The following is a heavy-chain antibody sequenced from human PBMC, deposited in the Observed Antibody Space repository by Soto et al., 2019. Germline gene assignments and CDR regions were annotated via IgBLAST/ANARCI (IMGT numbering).Heavy chain of an antibody. CDR2: IDQSGGRQSGST. Sequence: QVQLHQWGTELLKPSETLSLTCAVDGGSFSGFYWNWIRQTPGKGLEWIGEIDQSGGRQSGSTNYNPPLESGVIISGDTSKTQMPLTLSSVTAADTAFYYCARGLKGEPTIYWYSDLWGRGTLVTVSS. CDR3: ARGLKGEPTIYWYSDL. D-gene: IGHD1-1*01. CDR1: GGSFSGFY. J-gene: IGHJ2*01. V-gene: IGHV4-34*01.